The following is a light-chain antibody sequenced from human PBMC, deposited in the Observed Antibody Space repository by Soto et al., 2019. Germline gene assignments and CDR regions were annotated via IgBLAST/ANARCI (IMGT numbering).Light chain of an antibody. CDR3: QQYNTYV. CDR2: DAS. Sequence: DIQMTQSPSSLSASVGDRVTITCRASQSIASWLAWYQQKPGKAPELLIYDASSLKSGVPSRFSGSGSGTEFTLTISDLQPGDFATYFCQQYNTYVFGQGTKV. CDR1: QSIASW. V-gene: IGKV1-5*01. J-gene: IGKJ1*01.